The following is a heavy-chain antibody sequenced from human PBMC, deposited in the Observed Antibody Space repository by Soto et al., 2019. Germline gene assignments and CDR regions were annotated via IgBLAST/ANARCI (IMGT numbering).Heavy chain of an antibody. Sequence: GGTRTLDCAACGFAVSSYGMHLVRQAQDKGLEWVTVISYDGSNKYYADSVKGRFTISRDNSKNTLYLQMNSLRAEDTAVYYCAEDEKFRLRDRRRYYGMDVWGQGTTVTVSS. V-gene: IGHV3-30*18. CDR2: ISYDGSNK. CDR3: AEDEKFRLRDRRRYYGMDV. D-gene: IGHD4-17*01. J-gene: IGHJ6*02. CDR1: GFAVSSYG.